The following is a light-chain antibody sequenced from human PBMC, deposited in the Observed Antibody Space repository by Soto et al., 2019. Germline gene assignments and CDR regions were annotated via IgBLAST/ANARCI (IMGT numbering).Light chain of an antibody. CDR1: SSDVGGFEY. CDR2: DVT. V-gene: IGLV2-14*01. J-gene: IGLJ1*01. CDR3: GSITRSSTSV. Sequence: QSALSQPASVSGSPGQSITISCTGTSSDVGGFEYVSWSQHQPGKAPKLIIYDVTKRPSGVSNRFSGSKSGNTASLTISGIQAEYEGDYYCGSITRSSTSVFGTGTKLTVL.